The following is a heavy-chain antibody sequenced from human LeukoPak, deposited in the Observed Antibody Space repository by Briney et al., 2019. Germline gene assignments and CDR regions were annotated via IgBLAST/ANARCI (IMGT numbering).Heavy chain of an antibody. CDR1: GGTFSSYA. CDR2: IIPILGTA. CDR3: ARDYYGSGSYSAVADYYYYGMDV. V-gene: IGHV1-69*13. Sequence: SVKVSCKASGGTFSSYAISWVRQAPGQGLEWMGGIIPILGTANYAQKFQGRVTITADESTSTAYMELSSLRSEDTAVYYCARDYYGSGSYSAVADYYYYGMDVWGQGTTVTVSS. D-gene: IGHD3-10*01. J-gene: IGHJ6*02.